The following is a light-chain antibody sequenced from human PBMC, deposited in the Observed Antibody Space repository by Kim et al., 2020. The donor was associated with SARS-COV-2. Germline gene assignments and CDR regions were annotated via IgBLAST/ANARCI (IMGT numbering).Light chain of an antibody. CDR1: SLRSYY. CDR3: NSRDSSGNHQV. Sequence: SSELTQDPAVSVALGQTVRITCQGDSLRSYYASWYQQKPGQAPVLVIYGKNNRPSGIPDRFSGSSSGNTASLTITGARAEDEADYYCNSRDSSGNHQVFG. CDR2: GKN. J-gene: IGLJ1*01. V-gene: IGLV3-19*01.